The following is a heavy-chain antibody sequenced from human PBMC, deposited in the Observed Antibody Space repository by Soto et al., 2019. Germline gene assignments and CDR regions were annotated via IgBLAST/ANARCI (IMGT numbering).Heavy chain of an antibody. V-gene: IGHV1-24*01. CDR2: FDPEDGET. D-gene: IGHD6-13*01. Sequence: GASVKVSCKVSGYTLTELSMHWVRQAPGKGLEWMGGFDPEDGETIYAQKFQGRVTMTEDTSTDTAYMELSSLRSEDTAVYYCATERAGYSSSWHPDYYYGMDVWGQGTTVTVSS. J-gene: IGHJ6*02. CDR3: ATERAGYSSSWHPDYYYGMDV. CDR1: GYTLTELS.